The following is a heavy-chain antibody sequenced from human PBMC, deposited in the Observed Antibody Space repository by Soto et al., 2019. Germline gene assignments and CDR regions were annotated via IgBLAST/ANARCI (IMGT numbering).Heavy chain of an antibody. V-gene: IGHV1-69*13. CDR2: IIPIFGTA. Sequence: SVKVFCKASGGTFSSYAISWVRQTPGQGLEWVGGIIPIFGTANYAQKFQGRVTITADESTSTAYMELSSLRSEDTAVYYCARDHSIAARHFDYWGQGTLVTVSS. CDR3: ARDHSIAARHFDY. CDR1: GGTFSSYA. J-gene: IGHJ4*02. D-gene: IGHD6-6*01.